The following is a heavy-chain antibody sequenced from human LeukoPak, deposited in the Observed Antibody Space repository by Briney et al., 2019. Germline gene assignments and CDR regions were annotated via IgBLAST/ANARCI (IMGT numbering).Heavy chain of an antibody. J-gene: IGHJ3*02. V-gene: IGHV3-23*01. Sequence: TGGSLRLSCAASGFTFSSYAMSWVRQAPGKGLEWVSAISGSGGSTYYADSVKGRFTISRDNSNNTLYLQMNSLRAEDTAVYYCAKGRSGYDAFDIWGQGTMVTVSS. CDR1: GFTFSSYA. CDR3: AKGRSGYDAFDI. D-gene: IGHD5-12*01. CDR2: ISGSGGST.